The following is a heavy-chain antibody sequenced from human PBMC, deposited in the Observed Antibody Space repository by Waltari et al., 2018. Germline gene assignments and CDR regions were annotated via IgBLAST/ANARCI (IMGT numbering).Heavy chain of an antibody. CDR2: LIPMFGIP. V-gene: IGHV1-69*12. CDR3: AAHKLGVSQHYYHMDA. J-gene: IGHJ6*03. CDR1: GGPFGGYG. Sequence: HVQLVQSGAEVRTPESSVKVSCKASGGPFGGYGISWVRLAAGQRLEWMGVLIPMFGIPDYSQKFQGRLTITADESTSTTYMELSSLTSEDTAIYYCAAHKLGVSQHYYHMDAWGKGTMVTISS. D-gene: IGHD7-27*01.